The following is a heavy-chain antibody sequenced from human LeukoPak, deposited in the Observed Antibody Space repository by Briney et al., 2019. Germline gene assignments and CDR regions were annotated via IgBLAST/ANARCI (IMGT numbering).Heavy chain of an antibody. CDR3: TTEGGSYYDFRSGYYTTDYFDY. V-gene: IGHV3-15*01. D-gene: IGHD3-3*01. CDR1: GFTFSSYA. Sequence: KPGGSLRLSCAASGFTFSSYAMTWVRQAPGKGLEWVGRIKSKTHGGTTDYAAPVKGRFTLTRDDSKNTLYLQMNSLKIEDTAVYYCTTEGGSYYDFRSGYYTTDYFDYWGQGTLVTVSS. CDR2: IKSKTHGGTT. J-gene: IGHJ4*02.